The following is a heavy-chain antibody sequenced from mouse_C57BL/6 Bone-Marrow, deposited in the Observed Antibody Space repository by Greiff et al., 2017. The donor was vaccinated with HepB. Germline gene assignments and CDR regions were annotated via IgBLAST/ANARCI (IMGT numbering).Heavy chain of an antibody. Sequence: EVQVVESGGGLVQPGGSLKLSCAASGFTFSDYYMYWVRQTPEKRLEWVAYISNGGGSTYYPDTVKGRFTISRDNAKNTLYLQMSRLKSEDTAMYYCASRDYYGSSYYAMDYWGQGTSVTVSS. D-gene: IGHD1-1*01. CDR2: ISNGGGST. J-gene: IGHJ4*01. CDR3: ASRDYYGSSYYAMDY. V-gene: IGHV5-12*01. CDR1: GFTFSDYY.